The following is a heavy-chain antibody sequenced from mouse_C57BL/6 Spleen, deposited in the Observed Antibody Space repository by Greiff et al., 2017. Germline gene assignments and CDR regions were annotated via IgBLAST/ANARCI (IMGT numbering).Heavy chain of an antibody. D-gene: IGHD2-5*01. V-gene: IGHV1-50*01. CDR3: ARDRYSNYAMDY. CDR1: GYTFTSYW. CDR2: IDPSDSYT. Sequence: VQLQQPGAELVKPGASVKLSCKASGYTFTSYWMQWVKQRPGQGLEWIGEIDPSDSYTNYNQKFKGKATLTVDTSSSTAYMQLSSLTSEDSAVYYCARDRYSNYAMDYWGQGTSVTVSS. J-gene: IGHJ4*01.